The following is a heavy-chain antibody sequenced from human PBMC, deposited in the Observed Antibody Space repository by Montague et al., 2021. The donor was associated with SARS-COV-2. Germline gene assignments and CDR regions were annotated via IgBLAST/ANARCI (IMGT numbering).Heavy chain of an antibody. D-gene: IGHD2/OR15-2a*01. V-gene: IGHV4-59*01. CDR2: ISHSGTT. J-gene: IGHJ6*04. CDR3: SRDVRPWDYGMDV. CDR1: GGSISNYF. Sequence: SETLSLTCTVSGGSISNYFWNWVRQAPGKGLEWIAYISHSGTTNYNPSLTRRVPISIDRTNNQFSLKLNSVTAADTAVYYCSRDVRPWDYGMDVWGEGTKIAVSS.